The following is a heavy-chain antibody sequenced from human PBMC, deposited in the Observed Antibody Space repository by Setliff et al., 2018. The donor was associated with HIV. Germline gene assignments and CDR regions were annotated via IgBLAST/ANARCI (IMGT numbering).Heavy chain of an antibody. D-gene: IGHD6-19*01. J-gene: IGHJ4*02. Sequence: LVKVSCKASGGTFGSYAISWVRQAPGQGLEWMGEIIPIFGTANYAQKFQGRVTMTTDTSTSTAYMELRSLRPDDTAVYYCARGYTMWLVNYYFDYWGQGTRVTVSS. V-gene: IGHV1-69*05. CDR2: IIPIFGTA. CDR3: ARGYTMWLVNYYFDY. CDR1: GGTFGSYA.